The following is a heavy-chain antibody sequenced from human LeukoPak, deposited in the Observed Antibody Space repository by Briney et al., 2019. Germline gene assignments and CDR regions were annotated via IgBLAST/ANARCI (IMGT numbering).Heavy chain of an antibody. V-gene: IGHV3-13*01. CDR2: IGIGGDT. J-gene: IGHJ4*02. CDR1: GFTFRSYD. D-gene: IGHD6-19*01. CDR3: ARGGIPMAGIDEIDF. Sequence: PGGSLRLSCAASGFTFRSYDMHWVRQVTGKGLEWVSAIGIGGDTYYLDSVKGRFTISRENAKNSLYLQMDSLRAGDTAVYYCARGGIPMAGIDEIDFWGQGTLVTVAS.